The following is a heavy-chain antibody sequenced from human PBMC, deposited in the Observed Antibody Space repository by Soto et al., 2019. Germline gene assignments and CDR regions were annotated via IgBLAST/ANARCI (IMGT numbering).Heavy chain of an antibody. D-gene: IGHD2-15*01. CDR3: ARDGYCSGGSCYSVPVFDY. V-gene: IGHV3-33*01. J-gene: IGHJ4*02. Sequence: GGSQRLSSTASGVNFRSYGMHWVRQAPGKGLEWVAVIWYDGSNKYYADSVKGRFTISRDNSKNTLYLQMNSLRAEDTAVYYCARDGYCSGGSCYSVPVFDYWGQGTLVTVSS. CDR2: IWYDGSNK. CDR1: GVNFRSYG.